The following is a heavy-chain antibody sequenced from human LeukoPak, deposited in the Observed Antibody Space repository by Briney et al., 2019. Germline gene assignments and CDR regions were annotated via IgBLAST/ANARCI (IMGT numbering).Heavy chain of an antibody. CDR2: IYYSGST. CDR1: GGSVSSGSYY. CDR3: ARVVSGSYYYYYGMDV. J-gene: IGHJ6*02. D-gene: IGHD1-26*01. V-gene: IGHV4-61*01. Sequence: SETLSLTCTVSGGSVSSGSYYWSWIRQPSGKGLEWIGYIYYSGSTNYNPSLKSRVTISVDTSKNQFSLKLSSVTAADTAVYYCARVVSGSYYYYYGMDVWGQGTTVTVSS.